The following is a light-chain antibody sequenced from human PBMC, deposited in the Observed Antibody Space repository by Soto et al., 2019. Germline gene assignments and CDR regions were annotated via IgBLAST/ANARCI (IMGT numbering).Light chain of an antibody. CDR2: DVS. V-gene: IGLV2-11*01. Sequence: QSALTQPRSVSGSPGQSVTISCTGTSSDVGGYNYVSWYQQHPGKAPKLMIYDVSKRPSGVPDRFSGSKSGNTASLTISGLQAEDEADYYCCSYAGSSTWVFGGVTNLTVL. CDR3: CSYAGSSTWV. CDR1: SSDVGGYNY. J-gene: IGLJ2*01.